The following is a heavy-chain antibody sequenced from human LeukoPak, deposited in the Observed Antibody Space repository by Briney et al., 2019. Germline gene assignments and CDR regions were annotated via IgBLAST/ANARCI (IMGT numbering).Heavy chain of an antibody. J-gene: IGHJ4*02. CDR3: ARRGYYYGSNYFDY. D-gene: IGHD3-10*01. CDR2: INHSGST. Sequence: GSLRLSCAASGFTVSSNYMSWVRQPPGKGLEWIGEINHSGSTNYNPSLKSRVTISVDTSKNQFSLKLSSVTAADTAVYYCARRGYYYGSNYFDYWGQGTLVTVSS. V-gene: IGHV4-34*01. CDR1: GFTVSSNY.